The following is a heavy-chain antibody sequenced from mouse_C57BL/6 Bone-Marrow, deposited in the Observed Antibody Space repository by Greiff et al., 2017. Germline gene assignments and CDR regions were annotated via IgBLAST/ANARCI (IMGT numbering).Heavy chain of an antibody. J-gene: IGHJ3*01. CDR2: IYPRSGNT. V-gene: IGHV1-81*01. D-gene: IGHD2-1*01. Sequence: VQLQQPGAELARPGASVKLSCKASGYTFTSYGISWVKQRPGQGLEWIGEIYPRSGNTDYNEKFKGKATLTADTSSSTAYMQLRSLTSEDSAVYVYAREWGALYYGSCWFAYWGQGTLVTVSA. CDR3: AREWGALYYGSCWFAY. CDR1: GYTFTSYG.